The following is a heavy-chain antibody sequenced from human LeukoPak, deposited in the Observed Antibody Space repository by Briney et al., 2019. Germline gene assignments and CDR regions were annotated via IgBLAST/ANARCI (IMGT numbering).Heavy chain of an antibody. CDR1: GFTFSNYG. CDR2: ISYDESDK. Sequence: GGSLRLSCAASGFTFSNYGMHWVRQAPGKGLEWVAVISYDESDKYYADSVKGRFTISRDNSKNTLYLQMNSLRAEDTAMYYCARDVGSFDSGTAHYDNWGQGTQVTVAS. CDR3: ARDVGSFDSGTAHYDN. V-gene: IGHV3-30*03. J-gene: IGHJ4*02. D-gene: IGHD1-26*01.